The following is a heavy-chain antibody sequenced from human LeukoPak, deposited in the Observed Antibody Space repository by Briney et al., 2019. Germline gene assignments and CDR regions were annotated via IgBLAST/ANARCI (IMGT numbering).Heavy chain of an antibody. CDR1: GGSISSSSYY. D-gene: IGHD6-13*01. CDR3: AGGTGYSSSWYAYYFDY. Sequence: SETLSLTCTVSGGSISSSSYYWGWIRQPPGKGLEWIGSIYYSGSTYYNPSLKSRVTISVDTSKNQFSLKLSSVTAADTAVYYCAGGTGYSSSWYAYYFDYWGQGTLVTVSS. CDR2: IYYSGST. J-gene: IGHJ4*02. V-gene: IGHV4-39*01.